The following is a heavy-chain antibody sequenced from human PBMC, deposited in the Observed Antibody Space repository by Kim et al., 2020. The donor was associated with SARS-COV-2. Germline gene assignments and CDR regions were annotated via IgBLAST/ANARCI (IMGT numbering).Heavy chain of an antibody. Sequence: SVKGRFTISRDNSKNTLYLQMNSLRAEDTAVYYCAKVPYYDILTGHYFDYWGQGTLVTVSS. V-gene: IGHV3-23*01. CDR3: AKVPYYDILTGHYFDY. D-gene: IGHD3-9*01. J-gene: IGHJ4*02.